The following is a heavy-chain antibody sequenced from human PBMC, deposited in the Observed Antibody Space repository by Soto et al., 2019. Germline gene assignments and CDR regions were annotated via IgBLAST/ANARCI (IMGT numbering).Heavy chain of an antibody. J-gene: IGHJ6*03. CDR3: ARGDCVGGSCYSVAGSFYYYMDV. Sequence: EVQLVESGGGLVQPGGSLRLSCAASGFTFSNYWMYWVRQAPGKGLVWVSRTNSDGSTSSYADSVKGRFTISRDNAETRMYRQMNSRRAEDTAVYYWARGDCVGGSCYSVAGSFYYYMDVWGKGTRVTVFS. D-gene: IGHD2-15*01. CDR2: TNSDGSTS. CDR1: GFTFSNYW. V-gene: IGHV3-74*01.